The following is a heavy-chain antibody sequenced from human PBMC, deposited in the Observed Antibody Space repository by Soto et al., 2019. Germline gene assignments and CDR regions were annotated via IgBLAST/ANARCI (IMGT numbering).Heavy chain of an antibody. CDR2: ISGSGCST. V-gene: IGHV3-23*01. CDR1: GFTFSRNA. J-gene: IGHJ4*02. CDR3: AKGDYDFWSGYPKY. D-gene: IGHD3-3*01. Sequence: EVQLLESGGGLVQPGGSLRLSCAASGFTFSRNAMSWVRQAPGKGLEWVSAISGSGCSTYYADSVKGRFTISRDNSKNTLYLQMNSLRAEDTAIYYCAKGDYDFWSGYPKYWGQGTLVTASS.